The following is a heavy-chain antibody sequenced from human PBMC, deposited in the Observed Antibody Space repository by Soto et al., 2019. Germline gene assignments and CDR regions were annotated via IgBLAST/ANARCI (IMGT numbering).Heavy chain of an antibody. D-gene: IGHD6-19*01. CDR3: ATHSSGWNYYYGMDV. CDR2: IDPSDSYT. Sequence: PGESLKISCMGSGYSFTSYWISWVRQMPGKGLEWMGRIDPSDSYTNYSPSFQGHVTISADKSISTAYLQWSSLKASDTDMYYCATHSSGWNYYYGMDVWGKGPTVTVSS. V-gene: IGHV5-10-1*01. J-gene: IGHJ6*04. CDR1: GYSFTSYW.